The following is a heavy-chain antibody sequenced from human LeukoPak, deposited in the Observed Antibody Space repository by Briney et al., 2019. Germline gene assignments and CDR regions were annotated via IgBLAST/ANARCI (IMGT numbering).Heavy chain of an antibody. CDR1: GGSISSYY. CDR3: AREYYDSSSYGVGEWFDP. D-gene: IGHD3-22*01. V-gene: IGHV4-4*07. J-gene: IGHJ5*02. Sequence: PSETLSLTCTVSGGSISSYYWSWIRQPAGKGLEWIGRIYASGSTTYNPSLKSRVTMSVDTSKNQFSLKLSSVTAADTAVYYCAREYYDSSSYGVGEWFDPWGQGTLVTVSS. CDR2: IYASGST.